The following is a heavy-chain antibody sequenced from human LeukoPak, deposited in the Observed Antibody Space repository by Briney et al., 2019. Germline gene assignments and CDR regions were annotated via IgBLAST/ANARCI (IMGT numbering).Heavy chain of an antibody. CDR3: ARHVGNPGHYYGSGNYYNELIPPNWFDP. CDR2: VNPNSGGT. J-gene: IGHJ5*02. CDR1: GYTFTGYY. D-gene: IGHD3-10*01. Sequence: ASVKVSCKASGYTFTGYYTHWVRQAPGQGLEWMGWVNPNSGGTNYAQKFQGRVTMTRDTSISTAYMELSRLSSDDTAVYYCARHVGNPGHYYGSGNYYNELIPPNWFDPWGQGTLVTVSS. V-gene: IGHV1-2*02.